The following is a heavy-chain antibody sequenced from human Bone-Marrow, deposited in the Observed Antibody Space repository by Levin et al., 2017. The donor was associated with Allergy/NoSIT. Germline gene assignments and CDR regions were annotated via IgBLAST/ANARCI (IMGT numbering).Heavy chain of an antibody. CDR2: THASGNT. CDR1: VSYIDSYY. V-gene: IGHV4-4*07. D-gene: IGHD2-21*01. J-gene: IGHJ4*02. CDR3: ARERMVVGTGFFDS. Sequence: SETLSLTCNLSVSYIDSYYWNWIRQPAGKGLEWIGRTHASGNTAYNPSLKSRLTMSLDKSKNQVSLKLTSVTAADTAVYFCARERMVVGTGFFDSWGQGILVTVSS.